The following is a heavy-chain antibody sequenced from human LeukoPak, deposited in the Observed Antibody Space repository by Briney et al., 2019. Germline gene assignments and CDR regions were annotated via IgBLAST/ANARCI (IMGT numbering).Heavy chain of an antibody. J-gene: IGHJ4*02. D-gene: IGHD5-18*01. CDR3: ARGGYPYYFDY. Sequence: PSETLSLTCTVSGSSISSYYWSWIRQPPGKGLEWIGYIYYSGSTNYNPSLKSRVTISVDTSKNQFSLKLSSVTAADTAVYYCARGGYPYYFDYWGQGTLVTVSS. CDR2: IYYSGST. V-gene: IGHV4-59*01. CDR1: GSSISSYY.